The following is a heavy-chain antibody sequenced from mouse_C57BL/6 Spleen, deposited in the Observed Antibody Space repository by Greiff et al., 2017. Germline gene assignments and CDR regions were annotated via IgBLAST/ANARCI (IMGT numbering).Heavy chain of an antibody. CDR3: ARAFTTVKGYFDY. Sequence: VQLQQSGAELAKPGASVKLSCKASGYTFTSYWMHWVKQRPGQGLDWIGYINPSSGYTKYNQKFKGKATLTADKSSSTAYMQLSSLTSEDSAVYYCARAFTTVKGYFDYWGQGTTLTVSS. CDR1: GYTFTSYW. D-gene: IGHD1-1*01. V-gene: IGHV1-7*01. J-gene: IGHJ2*01. CDR2: INPSSGYT.